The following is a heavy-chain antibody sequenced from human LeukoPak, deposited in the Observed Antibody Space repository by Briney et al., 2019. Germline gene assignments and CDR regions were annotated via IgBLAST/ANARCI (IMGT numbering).Heavy chain of an antibody. Sequence: PSETLSLTCTVSGGSISSYYWSWIRQPAGKGLEWIGRIYTSGSTNYNPSLKSRVTMSVDTSKNQFSLKLSSVTAADTAVYYRARDAGYCSSTSCYPYWGQGTLVTVSS. V-gene: IGHV4-4*07. CDR3: ARDAGYCSSTSCYPY. D-gene: IGHD2-2*01. CDR1: GGSISSYY. CDR2: IYTSGST. J-gene: IGHJ4*02.